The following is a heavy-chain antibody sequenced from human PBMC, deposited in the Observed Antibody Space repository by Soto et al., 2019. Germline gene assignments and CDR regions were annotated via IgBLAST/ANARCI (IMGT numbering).Heavy chain of an antibody. CDR3: AGGSIVVVPAAIHAFDI. CDR1: GYTFTSYD. Sequence: ASVKVSCKASGYTFTSYDINWVRQATGQGLEWMGWMNPNSGNTGYAQKFQGRVTMTRNTSISTAYMGLSSLRSEDTVVYYCAGGSIVVVPAAIHAFDIWGQGTMVTVSS. CDR2: MNPNSGNT. D-gene: IGHD2-2*01. J-gene: IGHJ3*02. V-gene: IGHV1-8*01.